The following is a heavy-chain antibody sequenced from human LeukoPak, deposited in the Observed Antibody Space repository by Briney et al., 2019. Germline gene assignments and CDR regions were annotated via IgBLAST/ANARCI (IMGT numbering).Heavy chain of an antibody. J-gene: IGHJ4*02. CDR3: ARETYCAADCYSGFDF. Sequence: SETLSLTCNVSGGSISSYYWSWIRQPPGKGLEWIGYIYDSENTNYNPSLKSRVTISADTSKNQFSLKLSSVTAADTAVYYCARETYCAADCYSGFDFWGQGTLVTVSS. D-gene: IGHD2-21*02. V-gene: IGHV4-59*01. CDR2: IYDSENT. CDR1: GGSISSYY.